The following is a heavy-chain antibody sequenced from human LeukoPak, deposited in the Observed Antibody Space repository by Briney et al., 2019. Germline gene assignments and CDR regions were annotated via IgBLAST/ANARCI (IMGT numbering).Heavy chain of an antibody. D-gene: IGHD6-13*01. Sequence: PGGSLRLSCAASGFTFSTYAMHWVRQAPGKGLEYVSAISNNGGNTYYANSVKGRFTISRDNSKNTLYLQMGSLRAEDMAVYYCARGYSSSWYSVDYWGQGTLVTVSS. J-gene: IGHJ4*02. CDR2: ISNNGGNT. V-gene: IGHV3-64*01. CDR3: ARGYSSSWYSVDY. CDR1: GFTFSTYA.